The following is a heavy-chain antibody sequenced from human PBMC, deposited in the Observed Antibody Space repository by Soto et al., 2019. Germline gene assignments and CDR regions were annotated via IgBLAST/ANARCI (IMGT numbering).Heavy chain of an antibody. D-gene: IGHD6-13*01. J-gene: IGHJ4*02. CDR1: GFTFSSYG. CDR3: AKDGDVAAAGYYFDY. Sequence: GSLRLSCAASGFTFSSYGMHWVRQAPGKGLEWVAVISHDGNDKYHADSVKGRFTISRDNSKNTLYLQMNSLRLEDTAVYYCAKDGDVAAAGYYFDYWGQGTLVPVSS. V-gene: IGHV3-30*18. CDR2: ISHDGNDK.